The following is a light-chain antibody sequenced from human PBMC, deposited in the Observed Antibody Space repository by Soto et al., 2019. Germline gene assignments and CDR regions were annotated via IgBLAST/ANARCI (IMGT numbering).Light chain of an antibody. CDR2: DAS. CDR3: QQRSNWPLLT. J-gene: IGKJ4*01. CDR1: QSVSNY. V-gene: IGKV3-11*01. Sequence: EIVLTQSPATLSLSPGERATLSCRASQSVSNYLAWYQQKPGQAPRLLIYDASNRATVIPARFSGRGSGTDFTLTISSLEPEDFAVYYCQQRSNWPLLTFGGGTKVEIK.